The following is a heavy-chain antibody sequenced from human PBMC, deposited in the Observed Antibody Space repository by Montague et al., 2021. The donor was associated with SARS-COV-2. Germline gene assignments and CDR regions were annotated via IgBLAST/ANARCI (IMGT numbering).Heavy chain of an antibody. CDR3: ARTSRGSRYFYGVGV. CDR2: IFRSGAT. J-gene: IGHJ6*02. CDR1: GDSISDYY. D-gene: IGHD3-22*01. Sequence: SETLSLTCTVSGDSISDYYWGWIRQPPGMGLEWIGYIFRSGATNYNPPLKSRVIISLDTSKSRFSLRLSSVTAADAAIYYCARTSRGSRYFYGVGVWGQGAAVTVSS. V-gene: IGHV4-59*01.